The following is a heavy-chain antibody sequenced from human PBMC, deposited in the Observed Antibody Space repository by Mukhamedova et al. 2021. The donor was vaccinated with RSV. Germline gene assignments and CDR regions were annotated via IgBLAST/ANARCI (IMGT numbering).Heavy chain of an antibody. CDR3: ARDGAVACTPDY. D-gene: IGHD6-19*01. CDR1: SYG. CDR2: IWYDGSNK. V-gene: IGHV3-33*01. Sequence: SYGMHWARQAPGKGLEWVAVIWYDGSNKYYADSVKGRFTISRDNSKNTLYLQMNSLRAEDTAVYYCARDGAVACTPDYWVQGTLV. J-gene: IGHJ4*02.